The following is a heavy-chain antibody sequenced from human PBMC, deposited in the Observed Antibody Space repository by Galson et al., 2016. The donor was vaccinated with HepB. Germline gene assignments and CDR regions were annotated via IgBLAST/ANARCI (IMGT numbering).Heavy chain of an antibody. J-gene: IGHJ4*02. D-gene: IGHD5-12*01. Sequence: QSGAEVKKPGESLKISCEGSGYAFAGYWIGWVRQMPGEGLEWMGIIYPDDSGTRYSPSFLGQVTFSVDKSISTAYLQWSSLKASDTAMYYCVRLSGYGGYENFDYWGQGTLVTVSS. CDR2: IYPDDSGT. CDR1: GYAFAGYW. CDR3: VRLSGYGGYENFDY. V-gene: IGHV5-51*03.